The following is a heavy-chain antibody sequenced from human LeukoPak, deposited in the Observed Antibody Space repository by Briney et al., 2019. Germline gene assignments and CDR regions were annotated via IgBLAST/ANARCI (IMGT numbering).Heavy chain of an antibody. Sequence: GGSLRLSCAASGFVFRNYFMSWVRQAPGKGLEWVASIKNDGSENYYVDSVKGRFTISRDNAKNSLYLQMSNLRAEDTAVYFCARGGGLDVWGQGATVTVSS. CDR3: ARGGGLDV. CDR1: GFVFRNYF. J-gene: IGHJ6*02. V-gene: IGHV3-7*03. CDR2: IKNDGSEN. D-gene: IGHD3-16*01.